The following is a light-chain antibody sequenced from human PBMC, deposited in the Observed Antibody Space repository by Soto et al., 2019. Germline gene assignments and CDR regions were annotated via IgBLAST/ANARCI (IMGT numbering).Light chain of an antibody. Sequence: EIVLTQSPATLSLSPGERATLSCRASQSVSSYLVWYQQKPGQAPRLLIYDASNRVTGIPARFSGSGSGTDFTLTISSLEPEDSAIYYCQQRSKWPRGVTFGQGTRWRL. J-gene: IGKJ5*01. CDR3: QQRSKWPRGVT. CDR1: QSVSSY. V-gene: IGKV3-11*01. CDR2: DAS.